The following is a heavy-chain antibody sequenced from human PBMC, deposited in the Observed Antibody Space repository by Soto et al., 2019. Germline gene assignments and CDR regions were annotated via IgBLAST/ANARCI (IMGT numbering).Heavy chain of an antibody. CDR2: ISGSGGST. Sequence: VVPMRLCWAAAGVTCINLGSSCISKTLRKGLEWVSAISGSGGSTYYADSVKGRFTISRDNSKNTLYLQMNSLRAEDTAVYYCAKVGWEPGGLHYGMDVWAQGPTVTVSS. CDR1: GVTCINLG. J-gene: IGHJ6*02. V-gene: IGHV3-23*01. CDR3: AKVGWEPGGLHYGMDV. D-gene: IGHD1-26*01.